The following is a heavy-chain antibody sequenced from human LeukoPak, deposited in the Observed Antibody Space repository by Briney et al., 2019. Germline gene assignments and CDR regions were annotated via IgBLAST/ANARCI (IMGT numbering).Heavy chain of an antibody. CDR3: ARGSTERNTF. D-gene: IGHD4-17*01. J-gene: IGHJ4*02. CDR2: INHSGST. CDR1: GGSFSGYY. Sequence: SESLSLTCAVYGGSFSGYYWSWIRQPPGKGLEWIGEINHSGSTNYNPSLKSRVTISVDTSKNQFSLKLSSVTAADTAVYYCARGSTERNTFWGQGTLVTVSS. V-gene: IGHV4-34*01.